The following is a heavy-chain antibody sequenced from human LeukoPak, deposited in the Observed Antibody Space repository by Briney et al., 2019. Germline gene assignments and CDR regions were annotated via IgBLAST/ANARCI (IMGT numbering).Heavy chain of an antibody. V-gene: IGHV3-11*01. CDR3: ARDWGFGEPYYGMDV. Sequence: GGSLRLSCAASGFTFSDYYMSWIRQAPGMGLEWVSYISSSGSTIYYADSVKGRFTISRDNAKNSLYLQMNSLRAEDTAVYYCARDWGFGEPYYGMDVWGQGTTVTVSS. D-gene: IGHD3-10*01. CDR2: ISSSGSTI. J-gene: IGHJ6*02. CDR1: GFTFSDYY.